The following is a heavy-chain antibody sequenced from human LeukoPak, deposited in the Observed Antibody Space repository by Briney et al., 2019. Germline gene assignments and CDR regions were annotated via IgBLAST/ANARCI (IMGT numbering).Heavy chain of an antibody. CDR2: IYYSGST. Sequence: SETLSLTCTVSGGSISSYYWSWIRQPPGKGLEWIGYIYYSGSTNYNPSLKSRVTISVDTSKNQFSLKLSSVTAADTAVYYCAREGGGSCYSCLDYWGQGTLVTVSS. J-gene: IGHJ4*02. CDR1: GGSISSYY. V-gene: IGHV4-59*01. D-gene: IGHD2-15*01. CDR3: AREGGGSCYSCLDY.